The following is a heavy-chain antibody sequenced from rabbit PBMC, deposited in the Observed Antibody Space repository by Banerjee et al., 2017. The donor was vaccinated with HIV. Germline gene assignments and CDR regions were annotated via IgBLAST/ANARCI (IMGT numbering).Heavy chain of an antibody. V-gene: IGHV1S45*01. CDR3: ARDLAGVIGWNFNL. D-gene: IGHD4-1*01. Sequence: QEQLVESGGGLVQPEGSLTLTCKASGSDISSNAMCWVRQAPGKGLELIACIYSGSGGTTDYATWAKGRFTISKTSSTTVTLQMTSLTAADTATYFCARDLAGVIGWNFNLWGPGTLVTVS. CDR1: GSDISSNA. CDR2: IYSGSGGTT. J-gene: IGHJ4*01.